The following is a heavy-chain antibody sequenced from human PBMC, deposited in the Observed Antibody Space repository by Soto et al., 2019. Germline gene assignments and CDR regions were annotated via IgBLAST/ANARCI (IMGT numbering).Heavy chain of an antibody. J-gene: IGHJ4*02. Sequence: EVQLLESGGGLVQPGGSLRLSCAASGFTFNNYDMTWVRQAPAQELEWVSAISGGGDTTYYADSVKGRFTVSRDGSKNTLYRQMSSLRAEDTALYYCAKGRGGSGSLTPRVDFWGQGTLVTVSS. V-gene: IGHV3-23*01. CDR3: AKGRGGSGSLTPRVDF. CDR2: ISGGGDTT. D-gene: IGHD3-10*01. CDR1: GFTFNNYD.